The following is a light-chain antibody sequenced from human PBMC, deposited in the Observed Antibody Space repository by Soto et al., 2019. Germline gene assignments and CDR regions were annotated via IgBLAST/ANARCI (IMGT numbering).Light chain of an antibody. J-gene: IGLJ1*01. CDR1: SYNTRSNT. V-gene: IGLV1-44*01. CDR3: AAWDDSLNGYV. Sequence: QSVLPQPPSASGTPGQRATISCSGSSYNTRSNTVIWYQQLPGTAPKLLIYSNNHRPSGVPDRFSGSKSGTPASLAISGHQSEDEADYYCAAWDDSLNGYVFGTGTKVTVL. CDR2: SNN.